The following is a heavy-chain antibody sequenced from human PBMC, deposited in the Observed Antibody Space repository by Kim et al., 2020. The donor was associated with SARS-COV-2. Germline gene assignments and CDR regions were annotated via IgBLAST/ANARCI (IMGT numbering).Heavy chain of an antibody. Sequence: GGSLRLSCAASGFTFRHFAMSWVRQAPGKGLEWVSTISGSGGSTYYADSVKGRFTISRDNSQNTLYLQMHSLKAEDTAKYYCASHSTPSFGHFDVCGQGT. CDR3: ASHSTPSFGHFDV. D-gene: IGHD6-6*01. J-gene: IGHJ4*02. CDR1: GFTFRHFA. CDR2: ISGSGGST. V-gene: IGHV3-23*01.